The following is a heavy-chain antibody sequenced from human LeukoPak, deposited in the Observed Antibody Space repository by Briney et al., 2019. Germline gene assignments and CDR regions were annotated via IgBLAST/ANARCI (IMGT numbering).Heavy chain of an antibody. CDR1: GFSFSSYA. CDR2: ISYDGSNK. V-gene: IGHV3-30-3*01. CDR3: ARATDYGEPILDY. Sequence: GGSLRLSCAASGFSFSSYAMHWVRQAPGKGLEWVAVISYDGSNKYYADSVKGRFTISRDNSKNTLYLQMNRLRAEDTAVYYCARATDYGEPILDYWGQGTLVTVSS. D-gene: IGHD4-17*01. J-gene: IGHJ4*02.